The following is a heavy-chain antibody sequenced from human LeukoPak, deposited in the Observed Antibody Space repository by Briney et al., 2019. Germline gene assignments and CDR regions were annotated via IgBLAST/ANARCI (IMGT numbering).Heavy chain of an antibody. CDR2: INHSGST. J-gene: IGHJ5*02. CDR3: ASSGSYPPHWFDP. D-gene: IGHD1-26*01. CDR1: GGSVSSGSYY. V-gene: IGHV4-39*07. Sequence: PSETLSLTCTVSGGSVSSGSYYWSWIRQPPGKGLEWIGEINHSGSTNYNPSLKSRVTISVDTSKNQFSLKLSSVTAADTAVYYCASSGSYPPHWFDPWGQGTLVTVSS.